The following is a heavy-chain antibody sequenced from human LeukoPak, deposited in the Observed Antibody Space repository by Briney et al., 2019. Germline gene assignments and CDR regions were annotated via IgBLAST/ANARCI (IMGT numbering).Heavy chain of an antibody. CDR1: GFTFSTYN. V-gene: IGHV3-7*03. CDR2: INQDGSEK. J-gene: IGHJ5*02. CDR3: AREARSGYEGFWSDP. D-gene: IGHD5-12*01. Sequence: PGGSLRLSCEASGFTFSTYNMNWVRQAPGKGLEWVANINQDGSEKYYVDSVKGRFTISRDNAKNSLYLQMNSLRAEDTAVYYCAREARSGYEGFWSDPWGQGTVVTVSS.